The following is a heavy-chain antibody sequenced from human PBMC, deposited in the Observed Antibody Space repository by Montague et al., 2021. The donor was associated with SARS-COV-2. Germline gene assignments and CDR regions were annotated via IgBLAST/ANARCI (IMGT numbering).Heavy chain of an antibody. V-gene: IGHV3-9*01. CDR1: GFTFVDYA. Sequence: SLRLSCATSGFTFVDYAMHWVRQAPGKGLEWVSGINWNSGSIGYADSVKGRFTISRDNVKNSLYLQMTSLRPEDTALYFCAKVVYSGSDSHSLDLWGQGTLVTVSS. CDR3: AKVVYSGSDSHSLDL. CDR2: INWNSGSI. D-gene: IGHD3-10*01. J-gene: IGHJ5*02.